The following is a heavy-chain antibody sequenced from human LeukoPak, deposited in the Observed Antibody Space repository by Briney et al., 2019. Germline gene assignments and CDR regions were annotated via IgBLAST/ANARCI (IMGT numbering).Heavy chain of an antibody. CDR3: ARLWFGDAFDI. J-gene: IGHJ3*02. Sequence: ASVKVSCKASGYTFTGYYMHWVRQAPGQGLEWMGRINPNGGGTNYAQKFQGRVTMTRDTSISTAYMELSRLRSDDTAVYYCARLWFGDAFDIWGQGTMVTVSS. V-gene: IGHV1-2*06. CDR2: INPNGGGT. D-gene: IGHD3-10*01. CDR1: GYTFTGYY.